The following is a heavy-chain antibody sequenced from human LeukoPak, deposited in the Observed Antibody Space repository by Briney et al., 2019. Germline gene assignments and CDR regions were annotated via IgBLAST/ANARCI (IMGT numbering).Heavy chain of an antibody. V-gene: IGHV3-48*01. D-gene: IGHD4-23*01. CDR2: ISSSSSTI. Sequence: SGESLTLSCAASGFTFSSYSMNWVRQAPGKGREWVAYISSSSSTIYYADSVKGRFTISRDNAKNSLYLQMNSLRAEDTAVYYCARAQTVVTKYDAFDIWGQGTMITVSS. J-gene: IGHJ3*02. CDR3: ARAQTVVTKYDAFDI. CDR1: GFTFSSYS.